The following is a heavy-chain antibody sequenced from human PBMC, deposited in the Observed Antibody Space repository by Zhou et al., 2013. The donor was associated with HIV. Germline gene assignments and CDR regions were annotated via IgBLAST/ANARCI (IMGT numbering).Heavy chain of an antibody. CDR3: ARDLEQQLVPGCFDP. CDR2: IYSTGST. J-gene: IGHJ5*02. CDR1: GGSISSYY. V-gene: IGHV4-4*07. Sequence: VQLQESGSGLVKPSETLSLTCIVSGGSISSYYWSWIRQPAGKGLEWIGRIYSTGSTTYNPSLKSRVTMSVDTSKNQFSLRLSSLTAADTAVYYCARDLEQQLVPGCFDPWGQGTLVTVSS. D-gene: IGHD6-13*01.